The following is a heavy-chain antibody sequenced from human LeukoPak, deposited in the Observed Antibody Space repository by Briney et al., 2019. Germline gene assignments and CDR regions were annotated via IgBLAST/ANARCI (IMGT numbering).Heavy chain of an antibody. J-gene: IGHJ6*03. D-gene: IGHD3-22*01. CDR3: ARESKIVVVTTYYYYMDV. CDR1: GYTSTSCT. V-gene: IGHV1-18*01. Sequence: ASLKGSCKASGYTSTSCTISRVRHAPGQGLESSGEITAYNGNTHYAQKLQGRVTMTTDTSTSTAYIELRSLRSDDTAVYYCARESKIVVVTTYYYYMDVWGKGTTVTVSS. CDR2: ITAYNGNT.